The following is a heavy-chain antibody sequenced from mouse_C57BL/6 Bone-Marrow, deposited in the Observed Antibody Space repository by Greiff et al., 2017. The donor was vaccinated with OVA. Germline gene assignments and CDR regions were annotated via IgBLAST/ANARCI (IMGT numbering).Heavy chain of an antibody. V-gene: IGHV1-82*01. CDR2: LYPGDGDT. Sequence: VQLQQSGPELVKPGASVKISCTASGYAFSSSWMNWVKQRPGKGLEWIGRLYPGDGDTTYSGKFKGKATLTADKSSSTAYMQLSSLTSEDSSVYFCARHEDGYYASYFDYWGQGTTLTVSS. CDR3: ARHEDGYYASYFDY. CDR1: GYAFSSSW. J-gene: IGHJ2*01. D-gene: IGHD2-3*01.